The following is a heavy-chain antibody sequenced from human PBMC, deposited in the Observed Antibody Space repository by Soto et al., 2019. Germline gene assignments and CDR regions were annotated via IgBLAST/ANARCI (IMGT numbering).Heavy chain of an antibody. CDR2: IYHSGST. CDR3: ARRRITMLVVVFDAFDI. Sequence: QVQLQESGPGLVKPSGTLSLTCAVSGGSISSSYWWSWVRQPPGKGLEWIGEIYHSGSTNYNPSLKSRVTISVDKSKTQFSLKLSSVTAADTAVYYCARRRITMLVVVFDAFDIWGQGTMVTVSS. V-gene: IGHV4-4*02. CDR1: GGSISSSYW. D-gene: IGHD3-22*01. J-gene: IGHJ3*02.